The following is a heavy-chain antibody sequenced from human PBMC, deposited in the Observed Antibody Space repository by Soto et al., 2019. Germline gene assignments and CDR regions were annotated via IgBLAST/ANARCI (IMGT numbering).Heavy chain of an antibody. CDR3: ARDLWFGEESLISNYYYYGMDV. CDR2: IWYDGSNK. V-gene: IGHV3-33*01. J-gene: IGHJ6*02. D-gene: IGHD3-10*01. Sequence: GGSLRLSCAASGFTFSSYGMHWVRQAPGKGLEWVAVIWYDGSNKYYADSVKGRFTISRDNSKNTLYLQMNSLRAEDTAVYYCARDLWFGEESLISNYYYYGMDVWGQGTTVTVSS. CDR1: GFTFSSYG.